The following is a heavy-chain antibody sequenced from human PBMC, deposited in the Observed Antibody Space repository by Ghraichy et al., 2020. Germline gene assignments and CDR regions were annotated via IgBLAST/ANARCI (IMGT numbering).Heavy chain of an antibody. CDR3: AGIDSSGYYPYYFDY. J-gene: IGHJ4*02. CDR1: GFTVSSNY. D-gene: IGHD3-22*01. V-gene: IGHV3-66*01. CDR2: IYSGGST. Sequence: SCAASGFTVSSNYMSWVRQAPGKGLEWVSVIYSGGSTYYADSVKGRFTISRDNSKNTLYLQMNSLRAEDTAVYYCAGIDSSGYYPYYFDYWGQGTLVTVSS.